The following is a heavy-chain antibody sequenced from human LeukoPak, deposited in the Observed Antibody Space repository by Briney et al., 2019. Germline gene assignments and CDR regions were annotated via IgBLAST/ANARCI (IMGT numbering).Heavy chain of an antibody. J-gene: IGHJ4*02. Sequence: ASVKVSCKASGYTFSSYDINRVRQATGQGLEWMGWMNPNSGNTGYAQKFQGRVTMTRNTSINTAYMDLSSLRSEDTAVNYCARRYCSSTSCYYFDYWGQGTLVAVSS. CDR2: MNPNSGNT. CDR1: GYTFSSYD. CDR3: ARRYCSSTSCYYFDY. D-gene: IGHD2-2*01. V-gene: IGHV1-8*01.